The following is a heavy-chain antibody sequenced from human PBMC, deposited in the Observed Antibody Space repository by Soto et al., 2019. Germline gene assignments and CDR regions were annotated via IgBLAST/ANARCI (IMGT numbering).Heavy chain of an antibody. CDR1: GYTFTSYG. J-gene: IGHJ4*02. V-gene: IGHV1-18*04. CDR3: ARDGYSSSWERGPGFDY. Sequence: ASVKVSCKASGYTFTSYGISWVRQAPGQGLEWMGWISAYNGNTNYAQKLQGRGTMTTDTSTSTAYMELRSLRSDDTAVYYCARDGYSSSWERGPGFDYWGQGTLVTVSS. D-gene: IGHD6-13*01. CDR2: ISAYNGNT.